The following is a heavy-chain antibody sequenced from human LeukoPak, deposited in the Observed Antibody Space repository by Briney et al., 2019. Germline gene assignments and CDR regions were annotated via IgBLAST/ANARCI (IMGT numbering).Heavy chain of an antibody. V-gene: IGHV3-21*01. J-gene: IGHJ4*02. CDR1: GFTFATYT. CDR2: IGATQTYI. D-gene: IGHD1-26*01. Sequence: PGGSLRLSCTGAGFTFATYTFNWVRQAPGKGLEWVASIGATQTYIYYADSVKGRFTVSRDNAEKSVYLQMNSLRAEDTAVYYCARDRRIVGAYGGPFDYWGQGTLVTVSS. CDR3: ARDRRIVGAYGGPFDY.